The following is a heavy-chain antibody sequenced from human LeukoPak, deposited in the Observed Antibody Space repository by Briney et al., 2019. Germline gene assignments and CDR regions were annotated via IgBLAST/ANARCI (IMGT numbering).Heavy chain of an antibody. CDR1: GFTFTNYW. J-gene: IGHJ4*02. Sequence: GGSLRLSCAASGFTFTNYWMNWVRQAPGKGLEWVANINPDGSDQYYVDSVNGRFTISRDNAKNSLYLQMNSLRAEDTAVYYCGRYGLVAATDYWGQGTLVSVSS. CDR2: INPDGSDQ. V-gene: IGHV3-7*01. CDR3: GRYGLVAATDY. D-gene: IGHD6-25*01.